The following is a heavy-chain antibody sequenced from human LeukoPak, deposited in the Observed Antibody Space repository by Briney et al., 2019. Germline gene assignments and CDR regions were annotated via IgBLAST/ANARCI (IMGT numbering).Heavy chain of an antibody. D-gene: IGHD6-19*01. Sequence: GGSLRLSCAASGFTFSKSWMLWVRQAPGKGLESVSRINTDGTVTTYADSVKGRFTVSRDNADNTMFLQMNSVREEDTAGYYCATKQWLAPPPDSWGQGTPVTVSS. J-gene: IGHJ4*02. CDR1: GFTFSKSW. CDR3: ATKQWLAPPPDS. CDR2: INTDGTVT. V-gene: IGHV3-74*01.